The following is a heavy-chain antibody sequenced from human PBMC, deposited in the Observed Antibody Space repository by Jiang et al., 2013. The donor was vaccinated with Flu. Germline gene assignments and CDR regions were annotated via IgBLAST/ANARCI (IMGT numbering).Heavy chain of an antibody. CDR3: AALTWQNGGHSY. CDR1: GYTFTDYY. V-gene: IGHV1-69-2*01. Sequence: QLVESGAEVKKPGATVKISCKVSGYTFTDYYIHWVQQAPGKGLEWVGYVDPQDGESIYAAKFQDRVTITADTSIDTAYMEVSSLRSEDAALYYCAALTWQNGGHSYWGQGTLVTVSS. CDR2: VDPQDGES. J-gene: IGHJ4*02. D-gene: IGHD4-23*01.